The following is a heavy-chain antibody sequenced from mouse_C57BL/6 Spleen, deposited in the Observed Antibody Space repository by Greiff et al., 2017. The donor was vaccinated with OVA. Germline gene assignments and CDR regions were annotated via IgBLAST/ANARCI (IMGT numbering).Heavy chain of an antibody. CDR3: TTWVVATEAFDY. CDR1: GFNIKDYY. V-gene: IGHV14-1*01. CDR2: IDPEDGDT. J-gene: IGHJ2*01. D-gene: IGHD1-1*01. Sequence: DVKLQESGAELVRPGASVKLSCTASGFNIKDYYMHWVKQRPEQGLEWIGRIDPEDGDTEYAPKFQGKATMTADTSSNTAYLQLSSLTSEDTAVYYCTTWVVATEAFDYWGQGTTLTVSS.